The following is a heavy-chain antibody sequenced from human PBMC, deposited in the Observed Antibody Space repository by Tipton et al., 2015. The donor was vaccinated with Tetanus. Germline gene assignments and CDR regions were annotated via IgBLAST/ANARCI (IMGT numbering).Heavy chain of an antibody. CDR3: ARERYIHYGMDV. V-gene: IGHV4-31*03. J-gene: IGHJ6*02. D-gene: IGHD1-1*01. CDR1: GGSISSGGYY. Sequence: LTCIVSGGSISSGGYYWRWVRPHPGEGLEGIGYIYDSGSIYYNPSLKSRVSISIDTSKNQFSLKLSSVTAADTAVYYCARERYIHYGMDVWGQGTTVTVSS. CDR2: IYDSGSI.